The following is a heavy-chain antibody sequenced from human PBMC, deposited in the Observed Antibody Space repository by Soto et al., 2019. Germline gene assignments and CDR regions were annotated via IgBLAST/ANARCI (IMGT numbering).Heavy chain of an antibody. CDR1: GGSISSSSYY. J-gene: IGHJ4*02. V-gene: IGHV4-39*01. D-gene: IGHD3-22*01. CDR2: IYYSGGT. Sequence: SETLSLTCTVSGGSISSSSYYWGWIRQPPGKWLEWIGSIYYSGGTYYNPSLKSRVTISVDTSKNQFSLKLSSVTAADTAVYYCARHSRYYDSSGYYYAVVTFDYWGQGTLVTVYS. CDR3: ARHSRYYDSSGYYYAVVTFDY.